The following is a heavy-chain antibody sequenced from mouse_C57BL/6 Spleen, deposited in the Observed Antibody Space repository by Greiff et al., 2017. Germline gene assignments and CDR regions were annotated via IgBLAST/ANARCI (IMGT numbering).Heavy chain of an antibody. CDR1: GYAFSSSW. Sequence: QVQLKASGPELVKPGASVKISCKASGYAFSSSWMNWVKQRPGKGLEWIGRIYPGDGDTNYTGKFKGKATLTADKSSSTAYMQLSSLTSEDSAVYFCARHYGSSFFDYWGQGTTLTVAS. D-gene: IGHD1-1*01. J-gene: IGHJ2*01. CDR3: ARHYGSSFFDY. CDR2: IYPGDGDT. V-gene: IGHV1-82*01.